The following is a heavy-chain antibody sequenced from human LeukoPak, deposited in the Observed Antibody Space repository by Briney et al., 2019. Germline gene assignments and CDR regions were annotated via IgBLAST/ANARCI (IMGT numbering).Heavy chain of an antibody. CDR1: GGSFSGYY. J-gene: IGHJ5*02. D-gene: IGHD3-22*01. Sequence: SETLSLTCAVYGGSFSGYYWSWIRQPPGKGLEWIGEINHSGSTNYNPSLKSRVTISVDTSKNQFSLKLSSVTAADTAVYYCARVTMIVVVNWFDPWGQGTLVTVSS. CDR2: INHSGST. CDR3: ARVTMIVVVNWFDP. V-gene: IGHV4-34*01.